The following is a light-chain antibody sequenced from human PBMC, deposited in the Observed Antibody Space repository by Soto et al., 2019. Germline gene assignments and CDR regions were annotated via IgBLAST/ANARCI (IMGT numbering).Light chain of an antibody. V-gene: IGKV1-8*01. CDR3: QQYYSYPRT. J-gene: IGKJ1*01. CDR1: QGISNY. Sequence: AIRMTQSPSSFSPSTGDRVTITCRASQGISNYLAWYQQKQGKAPKLLIYAASTLQSGVPSRFSGSGSGTDFTLTISCLQSEDFATYYCQQYYSYPRTFGQGTKVEIK. CDR2: AAS.